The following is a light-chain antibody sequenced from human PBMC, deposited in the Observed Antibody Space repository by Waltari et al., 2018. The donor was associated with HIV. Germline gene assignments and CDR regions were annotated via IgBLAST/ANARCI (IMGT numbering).Light chain of an antibody. CDR2: EVT. J-gene: IGLJ2*01. CDR1: SSDVGNPNL. CDR3: CSYADSATFVL. V-gene: IGLV2-23*02. Sequence: QSALTQPASVSGSPGQSITISCTETSSDVGNPNLVSWYQQFTGKAPKLLVYEVTKRPSGVSSRFSGAKSGNTASLTIFDLQPDDEAKYYCCSYADSATFVLFGGGTRVTV.